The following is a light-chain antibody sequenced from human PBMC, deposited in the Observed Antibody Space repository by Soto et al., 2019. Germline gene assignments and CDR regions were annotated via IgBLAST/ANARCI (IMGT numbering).Light chain of an antibody. J-gene: IGKJ1*01. CDR3: QQYGSSGT. V-gene: IGKV3-20*01. CDR2: GAS. CDR1: QSVSSN. Sequence: EMLMRQSPVTLSVSTGERATLSCRASQSVSSNLAWYQQKPGQAPRLLIYGASNRATGIPDRFSGSGSGTDFTLTISRLEPEDFAVYYCQQYGSSGTFGQGTKVDI.